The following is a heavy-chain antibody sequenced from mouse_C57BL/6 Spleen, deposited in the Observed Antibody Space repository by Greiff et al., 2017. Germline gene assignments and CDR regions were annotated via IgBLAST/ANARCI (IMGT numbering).Heavy chain of an antibody. CDR3: ARVGLGRVGDY. CDR2: IYPGDGDT. CDR1: GYAFSSSW. J-gene: IGHJ2*01. V-gene: IGHV1-82*01. Sequence: VQLQQSGPELVKPGASVKISCKASGYAFSSSWMNWVKQRPGKGLEWIGRIYPGDGDTNYNGKFKGQATLTADKSSSTAYMPLSSLTSEDSAVYFCARVGLGRVGDYWGQGTTRTVSS. D-gene: IGHD4-1*01.